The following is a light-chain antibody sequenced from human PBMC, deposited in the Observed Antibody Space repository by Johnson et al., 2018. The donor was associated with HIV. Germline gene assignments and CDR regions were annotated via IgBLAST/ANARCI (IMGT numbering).Light chain of an antibody. Sequence: QSVLTQPPSVSAAPGQKVTISCSGSSSNIGNNYVSWYQQLPGTAPKLLIYENNKRPSGIPDRFSGSKSGTSATLGITGLQTGDEADDYCGTWDSSLSAVVFGTGTKVTVL. CDR3: GTWDSSLSAVV. J-gene: IGLJ1*01. CDR1: SSNIGNNY. V-gene: IGLV1-51*02. CDR2: ENN.